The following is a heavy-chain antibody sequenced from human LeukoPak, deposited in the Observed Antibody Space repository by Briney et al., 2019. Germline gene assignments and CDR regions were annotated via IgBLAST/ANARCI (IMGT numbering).Heavy chain of an antibody. D-gene: IGHD2-2*02. V-gene: IGHV4-34*01. J-gene: IGHJ4*02. Sequence: PSETLSLXCAVYGGSFSGYYWSWLRQPPGKGLESSGEINHSGSTNYNRSLKSRVTISVATSKNQVSLKLSSLTAADTAVYYCARGSPLHRYCSSTSCYTLVDTAMVFYYFDYWGQGTLVTVSS. CDR1: GGSFSGYY. CDR2: INHSGST. CDR3: ARGSPLHRYCSSTSCYTLVDTAMVFYYFDY.